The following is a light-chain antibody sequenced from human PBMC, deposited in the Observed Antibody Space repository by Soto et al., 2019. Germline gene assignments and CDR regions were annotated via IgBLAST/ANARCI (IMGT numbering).Light chain of an antibody. CDR3: QSYDTTSVI. Sequence: NFMLTQPHSVSESPGKTLTISCVGSGGDIARSFVQWYQQRPGSAPTTVIYEDNLRPSGVPDRFSGSIDSSSNSASLTISGLETEDEAVYYCQSYDTTSVIFGGGTKLTVL. V-gene: IGLV6-57*02. CDR1: GGDIARSF. J-gene: IGLJ2*01. CDR2: EDN.